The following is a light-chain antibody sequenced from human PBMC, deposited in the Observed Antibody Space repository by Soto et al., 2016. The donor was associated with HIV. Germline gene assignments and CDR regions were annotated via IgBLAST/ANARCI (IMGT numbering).Light chain of an antibody. Sequence: SYELTQPSSGSVSPGQTARITCSGDVLAKIYARWFQQKPGQAPILVIYKDNERPSGIPERFSGSSSGTTVTLTISGAQVEDEADYYCYTATDSNVLFGGGTKLTVL. CDR1: VLAKIY. J-gene: IGLJ2*01. CDR2: KDN. CDR3: YTATDSNVL. V-gene: IGLV3-27*01.